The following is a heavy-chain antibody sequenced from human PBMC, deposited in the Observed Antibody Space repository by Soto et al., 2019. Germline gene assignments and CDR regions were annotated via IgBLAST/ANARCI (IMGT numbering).Heavy chain of an antibody. V-gene: IGHV4-39*01. J-gene: IGHJ5*02. CDR3: ARRTPLYASESSRFDP. Sequence: SETLSLTCTVSGGSITGTTNYWGWIRQPPGKGLEWIGTVDYTGSTNYNPSLESRVTISMDTSKNQFSLNLRSVTAADTAVYYCARRTPLYASESSRFDPWGQGALVTVSS. CDR1: GGSITGTTNY. CDR2: VDYTGST. D-gene: IGHD3-10*01.